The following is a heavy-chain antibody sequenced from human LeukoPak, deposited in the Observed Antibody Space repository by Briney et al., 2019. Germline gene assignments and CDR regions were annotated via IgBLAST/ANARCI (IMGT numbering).Heavy chain of an antibody. D-gene: IGHD5-12*01. Sequence: GGSLRLSCAASGFTFSSYAMSWVRQAPGKGLEWVSAISGSGGSTYYADSVKGRFTISRDNSKNTMYLQMNRLRAEDTAVYYCAKDQVATITLGYFDYWGQGTLVTVSS. CDR1: GFTFSSYA. CDR3: AKDQVATITLGYFDY. V-gene: IGHV3-23*01. J-gene: IGHJ4*02. CDR2: ISGSGGST.